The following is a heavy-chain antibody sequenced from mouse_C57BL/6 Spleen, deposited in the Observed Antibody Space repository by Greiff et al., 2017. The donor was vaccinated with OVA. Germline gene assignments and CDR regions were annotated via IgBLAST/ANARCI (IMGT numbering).Heavy chain of an antibody. CDR3: ARGDSYDRYFDV. V-gene: IGHV1-26*01. D-gene: IGHD2-12*01. Sequence: VQLQQSGPELVKPGASVKISCKASGYTFTDYYMNWVKQSHGKSLEWIGDINPNNGGTSYNQKFKGKATLTVDKSSSTAYMELRSLTSEDSAVYYCARGDSYDRYFDVWGTGTTVTVSS. CDR1: GYTFTDYY. J-gene: IGHJ1*03. CDR2: INPNNGGT.